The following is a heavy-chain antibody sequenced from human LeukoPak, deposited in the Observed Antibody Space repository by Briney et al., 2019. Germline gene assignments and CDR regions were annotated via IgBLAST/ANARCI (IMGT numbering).Heavy chain of an antibody. J-gene: IGHJ6*03. D-gene: IGHD3-3*01. CDR2: IYHSGST. Sequence: PSETLSLTCTVSGYSISSGYYWGWIRQPPGKGLEWIGSIYHSGSTYYNPSLKSRVTISVDTSKNQFSLKLSSVTAADTAVYYCARGSQYYDFWSGHATYYYYYMDVWGKGTTVTVSS. V-gene: IGHV4-38-2*02. CDR3: ARGSQYYDFWSGHATYYYYYMDV. CDR1: GYSISSGYY.